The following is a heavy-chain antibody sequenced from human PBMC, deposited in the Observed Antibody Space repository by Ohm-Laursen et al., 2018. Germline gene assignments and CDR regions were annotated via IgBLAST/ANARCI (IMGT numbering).Heavy chain of an antibody. CDR1: GFTFSSYA. CDR3: AKDLDTMIVVVIIDY. CDR2: ISGSGGST. V-gene: IGHV3-23*01. Sequence: LSLTCAATGFTFSSYAMSWVRQAPGKGLEWVSAISGSGGSTYYADSVKGRFTISRDNSKNTLYLQMNSLRAEDTAVYYCAKDLDTMIVVVIIDYWGQGTLVTVSS. D-gene: IGHD3-22*01. J-gene: IGHJ4*02.